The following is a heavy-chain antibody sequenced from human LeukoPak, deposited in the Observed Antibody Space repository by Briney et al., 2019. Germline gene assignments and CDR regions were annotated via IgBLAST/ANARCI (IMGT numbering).Heavy chain of an antibody. CDR2: ISSSSSYI. D-gene: IGHD1-14*01. J-gene: IGHJ4*02. V-gene: IGHV3-21*01. Sequence: GGSLRLSCAASGFTFSSYGMHWVRQAPGRGLEWVSSISSSSSYIYSADSVKGRFTISRDNAKNSLYLQMNSLRAEDTAVYYCARENRPSGFDYWGQGTLVTVSS. CDR1: GFTFSSYG. CDR3: ARENRPSGFDY.